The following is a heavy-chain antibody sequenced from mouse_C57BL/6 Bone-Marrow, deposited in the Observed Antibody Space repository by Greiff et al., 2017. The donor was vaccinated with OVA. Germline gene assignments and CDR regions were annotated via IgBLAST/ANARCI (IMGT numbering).Heavy chain of an antibody. D-gene: IGHD1-1*01. CDR1: GYTFTSYT. J-gene: IGHJ1*03. Sequence: VQLQESGAELARPGASVKMSCKASGYTFTSYTMHWVKQRPGQGLEWIGYINPSSGYTKYNQKFKDKATLTADKSSSTAYMQLISLTSEDSAVYYCARPYAYFDVWGTGTTVTVSS. CDR3: ARPYAYFDV. V-gene: IGHV1-4*01. CDR2: INPSSGYT.